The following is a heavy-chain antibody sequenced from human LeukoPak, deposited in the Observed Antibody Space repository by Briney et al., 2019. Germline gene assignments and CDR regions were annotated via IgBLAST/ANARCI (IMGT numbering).Heavy chain of an antibody. J-gene: IGHJ2*01. CDR1: GFTFSSYG. CDR3: ARGYYHSSGWDFEL. V-gene: IGHV3-30*03. Sequence: PGGSLGLSCAASGFTFSSYGMHWVRQAPGKGLEWVTLISYDGSNKYYADSVKGRFTISRDNSKNTLYLQMNSLRAGDTAVYYCARGYYHSSGWDFELRGRGTLVTVYS. CDR2: ISYDGSNK. D-gene: IGHD3-22*01.